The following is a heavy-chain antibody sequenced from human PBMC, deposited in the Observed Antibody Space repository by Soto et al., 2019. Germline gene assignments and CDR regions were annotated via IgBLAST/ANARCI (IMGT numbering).Heavy chain of an antibody. CDR3: ASGSDIVVVTEFDY. V-gene: IGHV1-69*13. CDR1: GGTFSSYA. CDR2: IIPIFGTA. D-gene: IGHD3-22*01. Sequence: SVKVSCKASGGTFSSYAISWVRQAPGQGLEWMGGIIPIFGTANYAQKFQGRVTITADESTSTAYMELSSLRSEDTAVYYCASGSDIVVVTEFDYWGQGTLVPVSS. J-gene: IGHJ4*02.